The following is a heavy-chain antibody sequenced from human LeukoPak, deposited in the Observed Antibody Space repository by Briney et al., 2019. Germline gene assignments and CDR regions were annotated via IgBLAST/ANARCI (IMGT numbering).Heavy chain of an antibody. CDR1: GYTFSIYA. Sequence: ASVKVSCKASGYTFSIYAMIWVRQAPGQGLELMGWINPNTGNPTYAQGFTGRFVFSLDTSVSTAYLQISSLKPEDTAVYYCARDYTVAIGTTTYFQHWGQGTLVTVSS. D-gene: IGHD1-7*01. CDR3: ARDYTVAIGTTTYFQH. J-gene: IGHJ1*01. CDR2: INPNTGNP. V-gene: IGHV7-4-1*02.